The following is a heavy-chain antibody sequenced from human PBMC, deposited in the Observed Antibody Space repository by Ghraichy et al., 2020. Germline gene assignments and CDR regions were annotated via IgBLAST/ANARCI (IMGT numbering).Heavy chain of an antibody. CDR1: GFTFSSYW. CDR2: IKQDGSEK. CDR3: AGDSGRIVY. D-gene: IGHD2-21*01. J-gene: IGHJ4*02. V-gene: IGHV3-7*03. Sequence: LNISCAASGFTFSSYWMSWVRQAPGKGLEWVANIKQDGSEKYYVDSVKGRFTISRDKAKNSLYLQMNSLRAEDPAEYYCAGDSGRIVYWGQGTLVTVSP.